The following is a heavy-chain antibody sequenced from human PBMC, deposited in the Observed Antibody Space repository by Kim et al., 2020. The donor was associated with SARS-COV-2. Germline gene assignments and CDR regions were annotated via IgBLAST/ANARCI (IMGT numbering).Heavy chain of an antibody. CDR3: AKGNTMIVDY. CDR2: SI. J-gene: IGHJ4*02. V-gene: IGHV3-9*01. D-gene: IGHD3-22*01. Sequence: SIGYADSVKGRFTISRDNAKNSLYLQMNSLRAEDTALYYCAKGNTMIVDYWGQGTLVTVSS.